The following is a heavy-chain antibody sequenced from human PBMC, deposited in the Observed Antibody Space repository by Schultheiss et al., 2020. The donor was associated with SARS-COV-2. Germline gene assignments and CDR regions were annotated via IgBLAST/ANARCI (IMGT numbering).Heavy chain of an antibody. CDR2: IYTGDTI. D-gene: IGHD2-15*01. Sequence: GGSLRLSCAGSGFMFSGYAMTWVRQAPGKGLEWVSVIYTGDTIYYADSVKGRFTISRDNPRNTLYMQMNSLRGEDTAVYYCARMSRGGYPLDYWGQGTLVTVSS. CDR1: GFMFSGYA. V-gene: IGHV3-66*01. CDR3: ARMSRGGYPLDY. J-gene: IGHJ4*02.